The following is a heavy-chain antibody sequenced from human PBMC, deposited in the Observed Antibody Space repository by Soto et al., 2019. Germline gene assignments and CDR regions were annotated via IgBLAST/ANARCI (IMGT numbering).Heavy chain of an antibody. CDR2: ITCDGSTI. CDR1: GFTFSSYG. J-gene: IGHJ6*02. D-gene: IGHD2-8*01. Sequence: GESLRLSCAASGFTFSSYGMHWVRQAPGKGLEWVSYITCDGSTIYYADSVKGRFTISRDNAKNSLYLQMNSLRAEDTAVYYCARPGRPYCTNGVCYYYYGMDVWGQGTTVTVSS. V-gene: IGHV3-48*04. CDR3: ARPGRPYCTNGVCYYYYGMDV.